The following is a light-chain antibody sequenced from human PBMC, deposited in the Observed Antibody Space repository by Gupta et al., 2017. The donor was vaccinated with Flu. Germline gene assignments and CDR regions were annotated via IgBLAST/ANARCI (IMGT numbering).Light chain of an antibody. CDR1: VYSDGNNY. Sequence: VYSDGNNYLNWFQQRPGQSPRRLIYTVSNRDSGVPDRFSGRGSGPGFTLNISWVEAEDVGVYYCMQGTHWALYTFAQGIKLEI. J-gene: IGKJ2*01. CDR3: MQGTHWALYT. V-gene: IGKV2-30*01. CDR2: TVS.